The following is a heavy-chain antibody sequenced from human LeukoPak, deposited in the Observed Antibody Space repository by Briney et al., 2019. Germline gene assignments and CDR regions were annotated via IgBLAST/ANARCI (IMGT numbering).Heavy chain of an antibody. CDR2: IYYSGST. V-gene: IGHV4-59*01. J-gene: IGHJ3*02. CDR3: AREYSSSADAFDI. Sequence: SETLSLTCTVSGGSISSYYWSWIRQPPGKGLEWIGYIYYSGSTNYNPSLKSRVTISVDTSKNQFSLKLSSVTAADTAVYYCAREYSSSADAFDIWGQGTMVTVSS. CDR1: GGSISSYY. D-gene: IGHD6-6*01.